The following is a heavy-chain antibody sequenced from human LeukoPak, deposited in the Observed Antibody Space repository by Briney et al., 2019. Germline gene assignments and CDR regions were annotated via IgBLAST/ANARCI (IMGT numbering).Heavy chain of an antibody. CDR2: IYWDDDK. Sequence: SGPTLVKPTQTLTLTCTFSGFSLSTSGVGVGWIRQPPGKALEWLALIYWDDDKRYSPSLKSRLTITKDTSKNQVVLTMTNMDPVDTATYYCARSKDIVVAPDAFDIWGQGTMVTVSS. D-gene: IGHD2-2*01. CDR1: GFSLSTSGVG. J-gene: IGHJ3*02. V-gene: IGHV2-5*02. CDR3: ARSKDIVVAPDAFDI.